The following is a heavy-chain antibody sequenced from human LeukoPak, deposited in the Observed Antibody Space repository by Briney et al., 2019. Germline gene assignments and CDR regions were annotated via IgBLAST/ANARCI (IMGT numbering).Heavy chain of an antibody. D-gene: IGHD3-22*01. J-gene: IGHJ4*02. CDR3: ARSGSSYDGSQSWFDY. V-gene: IGHV3-48*04. CDR2: ISSSGSTI. Sequence: PGRSLRLSCAASGFTFSSYGMSWVRQAPGKGLEWVSYISSSGSTIYYADSVKGRFTISRDNAKNSLYLHLSSLRAEDTAVYYCARSGSSYDGSQSWFDYWGQGTLVTVSS. CDR1: GFTFSSYG.